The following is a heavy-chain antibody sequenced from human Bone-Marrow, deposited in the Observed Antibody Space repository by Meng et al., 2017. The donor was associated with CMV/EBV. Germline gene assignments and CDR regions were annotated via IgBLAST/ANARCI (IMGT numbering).Heavy chain of an antibody. D-gene: IGHD6-19*01. CDR1: GGSISSTSYY. Sequence: SETLSLTCTVSGGSISSTSYYWGWIRQPPGKGLEWIGCIYYSGSTYYNPSLKSRLTISVDTSKNQFSLKLSSVTAADTAVYYCARVLSGWYSDFWFDPWGQGTLVTVSS. V-gene: IGHV4-39*07. CDR3: ARVLSGWYSDFWFDP. CDR2: IYYSGST. J-gene: IGHJ5*02.